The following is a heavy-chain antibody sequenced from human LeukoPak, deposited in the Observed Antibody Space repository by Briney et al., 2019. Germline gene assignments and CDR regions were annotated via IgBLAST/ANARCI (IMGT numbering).Heavy chain of an antibody. V-gene: IGHV3-7*01. D-gene: IGHD1-7*01. CDR2: IKQDGSAK. CDR3: ARDRGSPGPLQLFDY. J-gene: IGHJ4*02. Sequence: GGSLRLSREASGFTFSRYWMNWVRQAPGKGLEWVANIKQDGSAKYYVDSVKGRFTISRDNAKNSLYLQMSSLRAGDTAIYFCARDRGSPGPLQLFDYWGQGTLVPVSS. CDR1: GFTFSRYW.